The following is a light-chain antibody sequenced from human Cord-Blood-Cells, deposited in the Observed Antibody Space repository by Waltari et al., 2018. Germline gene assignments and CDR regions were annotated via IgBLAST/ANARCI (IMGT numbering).Light chain of an antibody. J-gene: IGKJ2*01. CDR3: QQRSNWPPYT. CDR2: DAS. CDR1: QSVSSY. V-gene: IGKV3-11*01. Sequence: EIVLKQSPATLSLSPGERATLSCRASQSVSSYLAWYQQKPGQAPRLLIYDASNRATGIPARFSGSGSGTDFTLTISSLEPEDFAVYYCQQRSNWPPYTFGQGTKLE.